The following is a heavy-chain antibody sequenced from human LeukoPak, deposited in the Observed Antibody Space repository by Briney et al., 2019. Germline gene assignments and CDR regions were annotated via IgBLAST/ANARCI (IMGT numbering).Heavy chain of an antibody. CDR2: IYSGGST. CDR3: ARDERFEYSSSSYAFDI. CDR1: GFTVSSNY. J-gene: IGHJ3*02. Sequence: GGSLRLSCAASGFTVSSNYMSWVRQAPGKGLEWVSVIYSGGSTYYADSVKGRFTISRDNSKNTLYLQMNSLRAEDTAVYYCARDERFEYSSSSYAFDIWGQGTMVTVFS. D-gene: IGHD6-6*01. V-gene: IGHV3-66*02.